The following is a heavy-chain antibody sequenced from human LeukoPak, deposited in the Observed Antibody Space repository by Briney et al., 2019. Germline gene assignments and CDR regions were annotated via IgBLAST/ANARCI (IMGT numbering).Heavy chain of an antibody. J-gene: IGHJ4*02. CDR1: GYTFTSYG. CDR3: ARDLHWESCDRSTCSGLYYFDY. D-gene: IGHD3-16*01. CDR2: ISAYNGNT. V-gene: IGHV1-18*01. Sequence: GASVKVSCKASGYTFTSYGISWVRQAPGQGLEWMGWISAYNGNTNYAQMLQGRVTITTDTSTSTAYMELRSLRSDDTAVYYCARDLHWESCDRSTCSGLYYFDYWGQGTLVTVSP.